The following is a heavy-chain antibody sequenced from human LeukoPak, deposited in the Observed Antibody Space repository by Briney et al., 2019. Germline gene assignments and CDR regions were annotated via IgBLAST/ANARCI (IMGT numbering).Heavy chain of an antibody. V-gene: IGHV3-48*03. Sequence: GGSLRLSCAASGFTFSSYEVNWVRQAPGKGLEWVSYISSSGSTIYYADSVKGRFTISRDNAKNSLYLQMNSLRAEDTAVYYCAREYPGYFDYWGQGTLVTVSS. CDR3: AREYPGYFDY. CDR2: ISSSGSTI. CDR1: GFTFSSYE. J-gene: IGHJ4*02.